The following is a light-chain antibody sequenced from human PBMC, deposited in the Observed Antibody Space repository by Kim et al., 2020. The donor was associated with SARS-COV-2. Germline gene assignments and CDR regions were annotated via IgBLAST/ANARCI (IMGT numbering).Light chain of an antibody. V-gene: IGLV3-19*01. CDR3: NSRDSSGNHLV. J-gene: IGLJ2*01. CDR2: GKN. Sequence: ALGQTVRITCQGDSLRSYYASWYQQKPGQAPVLVIYGKNNRPSGIPDRFSGSSSGNTASLTITGAQAEDEADYYCNSRDSSGNHLVFGGGNKLTVL. CDR1: SLRSYY.